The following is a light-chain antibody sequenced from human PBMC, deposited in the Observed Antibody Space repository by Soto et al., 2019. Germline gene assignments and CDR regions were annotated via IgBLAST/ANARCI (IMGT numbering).Light chain of an antibody. CDR3: HHYDSLPPFT. CDR2: GAS. J-gene: IGKJ3*01. Sequence: DIQMTQSPSSLSASVGARVSITCQASQDIRTSLSWFQQKPGRAPKLLIYGASNLETGVPSRFRGSGSGTDFTFTISSLQPEDSATYYCHHYDSLPPFTFGPGTKVDIK. CDR1: QDIRTS. V-gene: IGKV1-33*01.